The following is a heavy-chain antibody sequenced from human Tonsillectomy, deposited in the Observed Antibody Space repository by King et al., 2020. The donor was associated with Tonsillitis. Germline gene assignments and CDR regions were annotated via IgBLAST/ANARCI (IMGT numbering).Heavy chain of an antibody. Sequence: VQLVESGGGLVQPGGSLRLSCAASGFTFSSYWMSWVRQAPGKGLEWVANIKQDGSEKYYVDSVKGRFTISRDNAKNSLYLQMNSLRAEDTAVYYCASGYYLLTDAFDIWGQGTMVTLSS. CDR2: IKQDGSEK. CDR1: GFTFSSYW. D-gene: IGHD3-22*01. CDR3: ASGYYLLTDAFDI. V-gene: IGHV3-7*01. J-gene: IGHJ3*02.